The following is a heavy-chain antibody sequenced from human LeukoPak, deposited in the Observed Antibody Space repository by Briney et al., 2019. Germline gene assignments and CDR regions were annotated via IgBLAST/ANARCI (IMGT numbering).Heavy chain of an antibody. Sequence: SETLSLICAVSGGSISSSTYYWGWIRQPPGKGLEWIGCIYETGSTYYKPSLKSRVTISVDTSKNQFSLKLTSVTAADTAVYYCARHSGSGYYSYFYTMDVWGQGATVAVSS. D-gene: IGHD2-15*01. CDR2: IYETGST. J-gene: IGHJ6*02. CDR1: GGSISSSTYY. V-gene: IGHV4-39*01. CDR3: ARHSGSGYYSYFYTMDV.